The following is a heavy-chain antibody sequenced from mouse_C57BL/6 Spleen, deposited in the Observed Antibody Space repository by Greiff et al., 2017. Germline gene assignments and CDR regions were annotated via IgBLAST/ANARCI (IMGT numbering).Heavy chain of an antibody. CDR1: GFTFSDYG. J-gene: IGHJ3*01. CDR2: ISSGSSTI. V-gene: IGHV5-17*01. CDR3: AKIYDGYQGFAY. Sequence: EVQLQESGGGLVKPGGSLKLSCAASGFTFSDYGMHWVRQAPEKGLEWVAYISSGSSTIYYADTVKGRFTISRDNAKNTLFLQMTSLRSEDTAMYYCAKIYDGYQGFAYWGQGTLVTVSA. D-gene: IGHD2-3*01.